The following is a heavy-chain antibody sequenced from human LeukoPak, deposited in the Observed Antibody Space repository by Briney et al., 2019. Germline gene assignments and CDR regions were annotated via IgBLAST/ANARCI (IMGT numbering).Heavy chain of an antibody. CDR3: ARVSYYMDV. V-gene: IGHV3-48*01. J-gene: IGHJ6*03. Sequence: GGSLRLSCAASGFTFSSYSMNWVRQAPGKGLEWVSYISSSSSTIYYADSVKGRFTISRDNAKNSLYLQMNSLRAEDTAVYYCARVSYYMDVWGKGTTVTVSS. CDR1: GFTFSSYS. CDR2: ISSSSSTI.